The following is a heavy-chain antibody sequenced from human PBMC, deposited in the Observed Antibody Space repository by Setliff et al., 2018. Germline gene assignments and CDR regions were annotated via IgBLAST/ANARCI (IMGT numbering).Heavy chain of an antibody. V-gene: IGHV3-23*01. J-gene: IGHJ5*02. CDR3: ARDPNGVYIGAFDP. D-gene: IGHD2-8*01. CDR1: TFIFSKYA. CDR2: IGASGHNT. Sequence: PGGSLRLSCAASTFIFSKYAVTWVRQAPGKGLQWVASIGASGHNTRYADFVEGRFAISRDNSGSILYLLMNSLRGEDTATYYCARDPNGVYIGAFDPWGQGIQVTSPQ.